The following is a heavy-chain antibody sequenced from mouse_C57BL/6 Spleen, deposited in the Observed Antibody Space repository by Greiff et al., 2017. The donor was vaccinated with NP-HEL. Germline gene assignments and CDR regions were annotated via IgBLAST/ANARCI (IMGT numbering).Heavy chain of an antibody. J-gene: IGHJ1*03. V-gene: IGHV1-47*01. Sequence: VQRVESGAELVKPGASVKMSCKASGYTFTTYPIEWMKQNHGKSLEWIGNFHPYNDDTKYNEKFKGKASLTVEKSSSTVYLELSRLTSDDSAVYYCARSRKLGAGYFDVWGTGTTVTVSS. CDR2: FHPYNDDT. CDR3: ARSRKLGAGYFDV. CDR1: GYTFTTYP. D-gene: IGHD4-1*01.